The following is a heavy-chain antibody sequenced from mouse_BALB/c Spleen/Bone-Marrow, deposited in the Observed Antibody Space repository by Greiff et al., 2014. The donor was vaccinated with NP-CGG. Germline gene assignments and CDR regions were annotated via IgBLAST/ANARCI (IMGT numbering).Heavy chain of an antibody. CDR1: GFTFSSYG. J-gene: IGHJ3*01. V-gene: IGHV5-6-3*01. D-gene: IGHD2-4*01. Sequence: EVMLVESGGGLVRPGGSLKLSCAASGFTFSSYGMSWVRQTPDKRLELVATINSNGGSTYYPDSVKGRFTISRDNAKNTLYLQMSSLKSEDTAMYYCARDMITTRGFAYWGQGTLVTVSA. CDR3: ARDMITTRGFAY. CDR2: INSNGGST.